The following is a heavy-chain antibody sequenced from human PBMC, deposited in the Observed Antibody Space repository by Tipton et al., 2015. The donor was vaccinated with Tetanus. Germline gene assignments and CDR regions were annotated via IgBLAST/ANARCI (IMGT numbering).Heavy chain of an antibody. V-gene: IGHV1-18*01. Sequence: QSGAEVKKPGASVKVSCKASGYTFTSYGISWVRQAPGQGLEWMGRISAYNGNTNYAQKLQGRVTMTTDTSTSTAYMELRSLRSDDTAVYYCARYSPQWLVSYYYYGMDVWGQGTTVTVSS. J-gene: IGHJ6*02. CDR3: ARYSPQWLVSYYYYGMDV. CDR1: GYTFTSYG. D-gene: IGHD6-19*01. CDR2: ISAYNGNT.